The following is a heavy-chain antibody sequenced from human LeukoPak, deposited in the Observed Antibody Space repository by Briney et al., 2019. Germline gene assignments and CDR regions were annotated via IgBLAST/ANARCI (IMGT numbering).Heavy chain of an antibody. CDR3: ARAGGHYSDY. CDR2: IKEDGSEK. CDR1: GFTFSSYW. Sequence: GGSLRLSCAASGFTFSSYWMSWVRQAPGKGLEWVANIKEDGSEKYHVDSVKGRFTISRDNAKNSLYLEMNSLRAEDTAVYYCARAGGHYSDYWGQGTLVIVSS. D-gene: IGHD5-18*01. J-gene: IGHJ4*02. V-gene: IGHV3-7*01.